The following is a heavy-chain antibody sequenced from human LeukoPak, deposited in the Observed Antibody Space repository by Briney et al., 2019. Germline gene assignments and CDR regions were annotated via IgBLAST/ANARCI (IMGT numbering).Heavy chain of an antibody. CDR2: IYPGDSET. Sequence: GEPLKISCKASGYRFTTYWIGWVRQMPGKGLEWMGIIYPGDSETKYSPSFQGQVTISADKSISTAYLQWSSLKASDTAMYYCARHRYSSGWTRIFDYWGQGTLVTVSS. CDR3: ARHRYSSGWTRIFDY. V-gene: IGHV5-51*01. D-gene: IGHD6-19*01. CDR1: GYRFTTYW. J-gene: IGHJ4*02.